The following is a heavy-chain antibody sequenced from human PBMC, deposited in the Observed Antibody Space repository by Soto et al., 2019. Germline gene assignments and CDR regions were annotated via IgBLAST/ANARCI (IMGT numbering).Heavy chain of an antibody. Sequence: EMQLVESGGGSVQPGRSLRLSCKASGFNFEEYAMHWVRQAPGKGLEWVSSISWNSDTTGYADSVKGRFTISRDNAKNSLSLQMNSLRAEDTDLYYCAKETAWGAGNKFGYFGMDVWGQGTTVTVSS. CDR3: AKETAWGAGNKFGYFGMDV. D-gene: IGHD3-10*01. J-gene: IGHJ6*02. CDR1: GFNFEEYA. V-gene: IGHV3-9*01. CDR2: ISWNSDTT.